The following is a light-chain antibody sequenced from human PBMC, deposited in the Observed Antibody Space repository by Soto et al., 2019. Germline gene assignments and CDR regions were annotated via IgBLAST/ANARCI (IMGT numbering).Light chain of an antibody. CDR1: SSDVGGYNY. J-gene: IGLJ2*01. CDR2: EVS. V-gene: IGLV2-8*01. CDR3: SSYAGSNNLV. Sequence: QSVLTQPPSASGSPGQSVTISCTGTSSDVGGYNYVSWYQQHPGKAPKLMIYEVSKRPSGVPDRFSGSKSGNTASLTVSGLQPEDEADYYCSSYAGSNNLVFGGGTKVTV.